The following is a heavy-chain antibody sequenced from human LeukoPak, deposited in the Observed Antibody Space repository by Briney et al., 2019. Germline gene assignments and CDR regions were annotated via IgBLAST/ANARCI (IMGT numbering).Heavy chain of an antibody. V-gene: IGHV4-39*07. Sequence: PSETLSLTCIVSGGSIISSGSYWAWIRQPPGKGLEWIGSLSYSGNTYKNPSLRGRVSISAATSENQFSLKLTSVTAADTAVYYCAKNYDDSGVVMVDDAFDIWGQGTLVTVSS. CDR2: LSYSGNT. D-gene: IGHD3-22*01. CDR3: AKNYDDSGVVMVDDAFDI. CDR1: GGSIISSGSY. J-gene: IGHJ3*02.